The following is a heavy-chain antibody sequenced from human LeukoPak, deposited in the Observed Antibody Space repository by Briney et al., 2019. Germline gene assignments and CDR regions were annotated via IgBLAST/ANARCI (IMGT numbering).Heavy chain of an antibody. CDR2: ISGSGGST. CDR3: AKKVYDNIPDAFDI. V-gene: IGHV3-23*01. Sequence: TGGSLRLSCAASGFTFSSYGMSWVRQTPGKGLEWVSTISGSGGSTYYADSVTGRFTISRDNSQNTLYLQMNSLRAEDTAVYYCAKKVYDNIPDAFDIWGQGTMVTVSS. CDR1: GFTFSSYG. D-gene: IGHD3-22*01. J-gene: IGHJ3*02.